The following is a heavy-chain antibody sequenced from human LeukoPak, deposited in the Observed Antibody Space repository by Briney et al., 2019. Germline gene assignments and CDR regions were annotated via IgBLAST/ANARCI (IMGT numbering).Heavy chain of an antibody. CDR3: ATDPHGSGSYYNALT. Sequence: ASVKVSCKVSGYTLTELSMHWVRQAPGKGLEWMGGFDPEDGETIYAQKFQGRVTMTEDTSTDTAYMELSSLRSGDTAVYYCATDPHGSGSYYNALTWGQGTLVTVSS. CDR2: FDPEDGET. CDR1: GYTLTELS. J-gene: IGHJ5*02. V-gene: IGHV1-24*01. D-gene: IGHD3-10*01.